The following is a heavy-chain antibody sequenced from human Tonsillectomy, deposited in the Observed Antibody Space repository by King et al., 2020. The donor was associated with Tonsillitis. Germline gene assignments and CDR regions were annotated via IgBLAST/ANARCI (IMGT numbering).Heavy chain of an antibody. V-gene: IGHV3-74*01. CDR3: AREVGGPIGEGNDAFEI. CDR2: INSDGSST. CDR1: GFTFSSYW. Sequence: VQLVESGGGLVQPGGSLRLSCAASGFTFSSYWMHWVRQAPGEGLVWVSRINSDGSSTSYADSVKGRFTISRDNAKNTLYLQMNSLRAEDTAVYYCAREVGGPIGEGNDAFEIWGQGTMVTVSS. J-gene: IGHJ3*02. D-gene: IGHD3-10*01.